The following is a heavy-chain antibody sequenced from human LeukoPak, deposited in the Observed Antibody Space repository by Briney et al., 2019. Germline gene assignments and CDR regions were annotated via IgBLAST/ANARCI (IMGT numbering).Heavy chain of an antibody. CDR3: ASSAEFGEPPFDY. J-gene: IGHJ4*02. V-gene: IGHV5-51*01. D-gene: IGHD3-10*01. Sequence: GESLKISCKGSGYSFTSYWIGWVRQMPGKGLEWMGIIYPGDSDTRYSPSFQGQVTISADKSISTAYLQLSSLNASDTAMYYCASSAEFGEPPFDYWGQGTLVTVSS. CDR1: GYSFTSYW. CDR2: IYPGDSDT.